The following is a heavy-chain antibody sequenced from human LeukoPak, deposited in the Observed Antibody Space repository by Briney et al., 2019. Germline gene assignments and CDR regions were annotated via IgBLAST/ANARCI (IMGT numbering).Heavy chain of an antibody. Sequence: GGSLRLSCAASGFTFNSHWMNWVRQAPAKGLEWVANIMQDGSEKYYLDSVEGRFTISRDNAKNSLYLQMNSLRADDTAVYYCARIGTEDYYMDVWGKGTTVTVSS. D-gene: IGHD1-7*01. J-gene: IGHJ6*03. V-gene: IGHV3-7*01. CDR2: IMQDGSEK. CDR3: ARIGTEDYYMDV. CDR1: GFTFNSHW.